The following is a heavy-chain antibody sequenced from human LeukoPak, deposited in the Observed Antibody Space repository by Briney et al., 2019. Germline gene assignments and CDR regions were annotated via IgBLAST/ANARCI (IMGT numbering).Heavy chain of an antibody. CDR1: GFTFNEYG. Sequence: GGSLRLSCAASGFTFNEYGMSWVRQAPGKGLEWVSGIRGTGTSTYYADSVKGRFTISRDNSKNTVYLQMNSLRAEDTAVYYCAKVTYGSGTYGAFDYWGQGTLVTVSS. V-gene: IGHV3-23*01. CDR3: AKVTYGSGTYGAFDY. D-gene: IGHD3-10*01. CDR2: IRGTGTST. J-gene: IGHJ4*02.